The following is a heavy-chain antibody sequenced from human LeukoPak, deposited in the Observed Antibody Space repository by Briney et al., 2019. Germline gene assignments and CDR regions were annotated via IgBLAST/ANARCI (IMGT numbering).Heavy chain of an antibody. V-gene: IGHV4-34*01. D-gene: IGHD3-3*01. CDR1: GGSFSGYY. CDR2: INHSGST. J-gene: IGHJ4*02. Sequence: SETLSLTCAVYGGSFSGYYWSWIRQPPGKGLEWIGGINHSGSTNYNPSLKSRVTISVDTSKNQFSLKLSSVTAADTAVYYCARANYDFWSGYYSPLDYWGQGTLVTVSS. CDR3: ARANYDFWSGYYSPLDY.